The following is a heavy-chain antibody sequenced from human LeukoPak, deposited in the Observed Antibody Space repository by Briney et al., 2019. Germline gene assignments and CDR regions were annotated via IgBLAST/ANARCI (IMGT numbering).Heavy chain of an antibody. J-gene: IGHJ3*02. CDR2: ISSSSSYI. CDR3: ARDRLLWFGELPLGDAFDI. CDR1: GFTFSSYS. Sequence: GGSLRLSCAASGFTFSSYSMNWVRQAPGEGLEWVSSISSSSSYIYYADSVKGRFTISRDNAKNSLYLQMNSLGAEDTAVYYCARDRLLWFGELPLGDAFDIWGQGTMVTVSS. V-gene: IGHV3-21*01. D-gene: IGHD3-10*01.